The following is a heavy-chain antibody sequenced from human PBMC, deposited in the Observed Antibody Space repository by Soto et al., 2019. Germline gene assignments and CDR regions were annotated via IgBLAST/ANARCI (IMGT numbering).Heavy chain of an antibody. CDR1: GGSISSGTYY. J-gene: IGHJ5*02. CDR3: AGRLARGVIGWFDP. V-gene: IGHV4-39*02. CDR2: LSYTGRT. D-gene: IGHD3-10*01. Sequence: SETLSLTCTVSGGSISSGTYYWGWIRQPPGNGLEWIGSLSYTGRTYYSPSLKSRVTISVDTSKNHFSLNLTSVTAADTAVYYCAGRLARGVIGWFDPWGQGTLVTVSS.